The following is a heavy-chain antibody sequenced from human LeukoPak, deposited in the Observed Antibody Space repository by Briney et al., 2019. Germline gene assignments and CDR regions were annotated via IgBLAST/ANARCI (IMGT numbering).Heavy chain of an antibody. CDR2: IGTAGDT. D-gene: IGHD3-22*01. Sequence: AGESLRLSCAAPVCTFRSDDMDWVRQATGKGLEWVSAIGTAGDTYSPGWVKGRFTMSRENAKNSLYLEMNSLRAGETAVYYCARVGYYDRGAFDMWGQGGIVTVSS. CDR1: VCTFRSDD. CDR3: ARVGYYDRGAFDM. J-gene: IGHJ3*02. V-gene: IGHV3-13*01.